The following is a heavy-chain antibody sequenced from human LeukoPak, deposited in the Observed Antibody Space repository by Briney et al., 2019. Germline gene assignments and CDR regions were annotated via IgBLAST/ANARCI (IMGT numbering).Heavy chain of an antibody. CDR1: GFTFSSNA. Sequence: GGSLRLSCAASGFTFSSNAMSWVRQAPGKGLEWVSAITGADGKTYYADSVKGRFTISRDTSKNTLYLQMNSLRAEDTAIYYGAKLDAIDAFDMWGQGTMVTVSS. J-gene: IGHJ3*02. V-gene: IGHV3-23*01. CDR3: AKLDAIDAFDM. CDR2: ITGADGKT.